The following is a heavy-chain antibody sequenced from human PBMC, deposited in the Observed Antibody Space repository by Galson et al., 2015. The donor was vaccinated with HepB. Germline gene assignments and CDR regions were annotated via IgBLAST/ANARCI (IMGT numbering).Heavy chain of an antibody. J-gene: IGHJ6*02. Sequence: SVKVSCKASGYTFTSYGISWVRQAPGQGLEWMGWISVYNGNTNYAQKLQGRVTMTTDTSTSTAYMELRSLRSDDTAVYYCAREPGKLWFGEVWPPRPYGMDVWGQGTTVTVSS. D-gene: IGHD3-10*01. CDR1: GYTFTSYG. V-gene: IGHV1-18*04. CDR2: ISVYNGNT. CDR3: AREPGKLWFGEVWPPRPYGMDV.